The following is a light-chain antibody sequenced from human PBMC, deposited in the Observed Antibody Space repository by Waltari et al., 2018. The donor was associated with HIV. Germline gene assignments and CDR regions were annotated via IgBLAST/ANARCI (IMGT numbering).Light chain of an antibody. Sequence: DIRLTQSPSTLSASAGDRVAITCRAGQNVGAFLAWYQQKPGKPPKLLIFQASILEGGVPSRFSGSVSGSDFTLTINGLQSDDFATYYCQQYASFSGTFVQGTKVEL. V-gene: IGKV1-5*03. CDR3: QQYASFSGT. CDR1: QNVGAF. CDR2: QAS. J-gene: IGKJ1*01.